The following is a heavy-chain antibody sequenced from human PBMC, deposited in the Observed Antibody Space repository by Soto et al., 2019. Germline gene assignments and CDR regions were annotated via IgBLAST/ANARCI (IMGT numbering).Heavy chain of an antibody. CDR3: AKDLGNSYFDY. D-gene: IGHD3-16*01. CDR2: IYSSGST. Sequence: PSETLSLTCSVSGGPITNSYWSWIRQPAGKGLEWIGRIYSSGSTNYNPSLKSRVTMSVDTSKNQFSLKLTSVTAADTAIYYCAKDLGNSYFDYWGQGTLVTVSS. V-gene: IGHV4-4*07. CDR1: GGPITNSY. J-gene: IGHJ4*02.